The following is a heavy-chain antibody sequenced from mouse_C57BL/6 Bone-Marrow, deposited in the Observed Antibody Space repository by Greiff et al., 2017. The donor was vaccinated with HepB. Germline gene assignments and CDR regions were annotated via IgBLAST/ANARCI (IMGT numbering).Heavy chain of an antibody. D-gene: IGHD4-1*01. CDR1: GFTFSSYA. V-gene: IGHV5-9-1*02. Sequence: DVKLVESGAGLVKPGGSLKLSCAASGFTFSSYAMSWVRQTPEKRLEWVAYISSGGDYIYYADTVKGRFTISRDNARNTLYLQMSSLKSEDTAMYYCTGLTGTRGVFAYWGQGTLVTVSA. CDR3: TGLTGTRGVFAY. J-gene: IGHJ3*01. CDR2: ISSGGDYI.